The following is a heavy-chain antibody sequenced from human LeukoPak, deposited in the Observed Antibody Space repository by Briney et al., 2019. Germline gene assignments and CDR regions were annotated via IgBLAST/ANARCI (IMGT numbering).Heavy chain of an antibody. CDR3: ARDYGGPHYFDY. J-gene: IGHJ4*02. V-gene: IGHV3-21*01. D-gene: IGHD2-15*01. Sequence: PGGSLRLSCAASGFTFSSHDMNWVRQAPGKGLEWVSSITTATSSYIYYADSVKGQFTISRDDAKNSLYLQMDSLRAEDTAVYYCARDYGGPHYFDYWGQGTLVTVSS. CDR1: GFTFSSHD. CDR2: ITTATSSYI.